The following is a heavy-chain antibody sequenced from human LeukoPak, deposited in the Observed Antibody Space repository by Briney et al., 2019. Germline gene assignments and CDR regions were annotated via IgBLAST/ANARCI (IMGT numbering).Heavy chain of an antibody. V-gene: IGHV3-23*01. D-gene: IGHD1-1*01. CDR2: ISGSGGST. CDR3: AKDRVGSQLERPGWFDP. J-gene: IGHJ5*02. CDR1: GFTFGSYA. Sequence: GGSLRLSCAASGFTFGSYAMSWVRQAPGKGLEWVSAISGSGGSTYYADSVKGRFTISRDNSKNTLYLQMNSLRAEDTAVYYCAKDRVGSQLERPGWFDPWGQGTLVTVSS.